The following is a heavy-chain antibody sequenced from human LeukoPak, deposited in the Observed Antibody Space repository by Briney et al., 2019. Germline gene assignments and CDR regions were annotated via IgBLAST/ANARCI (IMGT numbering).Heavy chain of an antibody. V-gene: IGHV3-30*02. Sequence: GGSLRLSCAASGFTFSSYGMHWVRQAPGKGLEWVAFIRYDGSSKYYADSVKGRFTISRDNAKKSLYLQMNSLRAEDTAVYYCARAPLHLAMYHYFDYWGQGTLVTVSS. CDR2: IRYDGSSK. J-gene: IGHJ4*02. CDR3: ARAPLHLAMYHYFDY. D-gene: IGHD2-2*01. CDR1: GFTFSSYG.